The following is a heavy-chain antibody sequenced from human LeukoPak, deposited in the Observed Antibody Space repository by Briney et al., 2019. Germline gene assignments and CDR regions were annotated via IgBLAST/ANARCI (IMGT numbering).Heavy chain of an antibody. Sequence: GASLRLSCVASGLTFGSYWMHWVRQAPGEGLVWVSRINYDGTSTTYADSVKGRFTVSRDNGKKTVSLQINSLRPDDTAVYYCAREANTAFDYWGQGTLVTVSS. CDR2: INYDGTST. CDR1: GLTFGSYW. CDR3: AREANTAFDY. V-gene: IGHV3-74*01. J-gene: IGHJ4*02. D-gene: IGHD2/OR15-2a*01.